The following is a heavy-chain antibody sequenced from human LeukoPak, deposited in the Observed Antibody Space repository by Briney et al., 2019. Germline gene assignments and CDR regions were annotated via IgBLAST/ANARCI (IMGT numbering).Heavy chain of an antibody. J-gene: IGHJ4*02. CDR3: ASGPLSSGWSKV. V-gene: IGHV1-46*01. D-gene: IGHD6-19*01. CDR1: GGTFSSYA. CDR2: IDPSGGST. Sequence: ASVKVSCKASGGTFSSYAISWVRQAPGQGLEWMGMIDPSGGSTTYTHKFQGRVTMTRDTSTSTVYMDLSSLRSEDTAVYYCASGPLSSGWSKVWGQGTLVTVSS.